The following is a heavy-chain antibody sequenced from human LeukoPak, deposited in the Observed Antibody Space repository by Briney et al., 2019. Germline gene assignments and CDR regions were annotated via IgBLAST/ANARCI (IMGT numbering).Heavy chain of an antibody. CDR1: GFTFSNYS. CDR2: ISGSSSYI. Sequence: PGGSLRLSCAASGFTFSNYSMNWVRQAPGKGLERVSSISGSSSYIYYADSVKGRFTISRDNAKNSLYLQMNSLRAEDTAVYYCARGPISVVAALGIFDYWGQGTLVTVSS. J-gene: IGHJ4*02. D-gene: IGHD2-15*01. V-gene: IGHV3-21*01. CDR3: ARGPISVVAALGIFDY.